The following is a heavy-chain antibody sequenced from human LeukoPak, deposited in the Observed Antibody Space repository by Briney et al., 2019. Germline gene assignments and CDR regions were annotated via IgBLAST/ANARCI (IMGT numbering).Heavy chain of an antibody. CDR3: ARDHYGDYSDY. D-gene: IGHD4-17*01. CDR2: ISGSGGST. CDR1: GFTFNNYA. Sequence: GGSLRLSCAASGFTFNNYAMSWVRQAPGKGLEWVSGISGSGGSTYYVDSVKGRFTISRDNSKNTLYLQMNSLRAEDTAVYYCARDHYGDYSDYWGQGTLVTVSS. V-gene: IGHV3-23*01. J-gene: IGHJ4*02.